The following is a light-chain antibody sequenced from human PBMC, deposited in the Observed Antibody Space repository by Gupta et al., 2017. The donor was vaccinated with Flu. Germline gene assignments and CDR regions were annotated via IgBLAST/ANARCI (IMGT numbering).Light chain of an antibody. J-gene: IGKJ4*01. V-gene: IGKV1-39*01. CDR1: QSISSY. CDR2: AAS. CDR3: QQSYSTPLT. Sequence: PSSLSASVGDRVTITCRASQSISSYLNWYQQKPGKAPKLLIYAASSLQSGVPSRFSGSGSGTDFTLTISSLQPEDFATYYCQQSYSTPLTFGGGTKVDIK.